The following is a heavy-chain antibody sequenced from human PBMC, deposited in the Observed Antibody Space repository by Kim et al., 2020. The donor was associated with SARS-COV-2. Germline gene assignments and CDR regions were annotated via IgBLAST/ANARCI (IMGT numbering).Heavy chain of an antibody. V-gene: IGHV1-18*04. CDR1: GYTFTSYG. D-gene: IGHD3-22*01. J-gene: IGHJ4*02. CDR3: ARDPPDYYDSSGYYQIFDY. Sequence: ASVKVSCKASGYTFTSYGISWVRQAPGQGLEWMGWISAYNGNTNYAQKLQGRVTMTTDTSTSTAYMELRSLRSDDTAVYYCARDPPDYYDSSGYYQIFDYWGQGTLVTVSS. CDR2: ISAYNGNT.